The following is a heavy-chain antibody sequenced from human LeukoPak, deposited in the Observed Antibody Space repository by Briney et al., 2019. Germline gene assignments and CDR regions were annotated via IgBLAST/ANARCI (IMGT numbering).Heavy chain of an antibody. J-gene: IGHJ6*02. V-gene: IGHV4-30-2*01. CDR2: INHSGRT. CDR3: ARVPLYYYGSGNGYDYSGLDV. D-gene: IGHD3-10*01. Sequence: SETLSLTCAVSGGSISSVGYSGNWIRQPAGECLESSGYINHSGRTPSNPSLKSRVTISVDRSKNQFSLKLRSVPAADTAVYYCARVPLYYYGSGNGYDYSGLDVWGQGTTVTVSS. CDR1: GGSISSVGYS.